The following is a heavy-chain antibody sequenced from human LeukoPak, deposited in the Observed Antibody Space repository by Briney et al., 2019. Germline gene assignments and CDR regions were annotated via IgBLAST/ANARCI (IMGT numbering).Heavy chain of an antibody. CDR3: ASNGYCSGGSCYLLDY. V-gene: IGHV1-46*01. CDR1: GYTLTSYY. D-gene: IGHD2-15*01. J-gene: IGHJ4*02. Sequence: ASVKVSCKASGYTLTSYYMHWVRQAPGQGLEWMGIINPSGGSTSYVQKFQGRVTMTRDTSTSTVYMELSSLRSEDTAVYYCASNGYCSGGSCYLLDYWGQGTLVTVSS. CDR2: INPSGGST.